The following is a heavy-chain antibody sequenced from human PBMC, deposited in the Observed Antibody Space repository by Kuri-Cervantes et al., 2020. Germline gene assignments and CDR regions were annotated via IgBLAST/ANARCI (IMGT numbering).Heavy chain of an antibody. J-gene: IGHJ4*02. CDR3: ARVRIVVVVAAYFDY. D-gene: IGHD2-15*01. V-gene: IGHV4-38-2*02. CDR1: GGSISSYY. Sequence: ESLKISCTVSGGSISSYYWSWIRQPPGKGLEWIGSIYHSGSTYYNPSLKSRVTISVDTSKNQFSLKLSSVTAADTAVYYCARVRIVVVVAAYFDYWGQGTLVTVSS. CDR2: IYHSGST.